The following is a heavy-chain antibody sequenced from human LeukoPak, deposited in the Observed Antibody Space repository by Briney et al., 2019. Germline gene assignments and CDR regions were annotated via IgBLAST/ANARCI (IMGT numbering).Heavy chain of an antibody. CDR2: IYTSGST. CDR3: ARDLGLGGYDLGLIY. CDR1: GGSISSYY. D-gene: IGHD5-12*01. V-gene: IGHV4-4*07. Sequence: SETLSLXCTVSGGSISSYYWSWIRQPAGKGLEWIGRIYTSGSTNYNPSLKSRVTMSVDTSKNQFSLKLSSVTAADTAVYYCARDLGLGGYDLGLIYWGQGTLVTVSS. J-gene: IGHJ4*02.